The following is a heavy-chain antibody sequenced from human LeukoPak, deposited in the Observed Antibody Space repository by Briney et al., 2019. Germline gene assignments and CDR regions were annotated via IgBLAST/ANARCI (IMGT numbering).Heavy chain of an antibody. CDR1: GYTFTSYD. D-gene: IGHD2-2*01. V-gene: IGHV1-2*06. Sequence: WASVKVSCKASGYTFTSYDINWVRQATGQGLEWMGRINPNSGGTNYAQKFQGRVTMTRDTSISTAYMELSRLRSDDTAVYYCATLPAATSTPDYWGQGTLVTVSS. CDR3: ATLPAATSTPDY. J-gene: IGHJ4*02. CDR2: INPNSGGT.